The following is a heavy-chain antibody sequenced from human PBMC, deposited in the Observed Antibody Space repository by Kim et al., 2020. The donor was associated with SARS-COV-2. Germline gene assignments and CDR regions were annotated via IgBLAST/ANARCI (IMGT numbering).Heavy chain of an antibody. Sequence: SVKVSCKASGGTFSSYAISWVRQAPGQGLGWMGGIIPIFGTANYAQKFQGRVTITADESTSTAYMELSSLRSEDTAVYYCARATPSVLRGGYFDYWGQGTLVTVSS. CDR2: IIPIFGTA. CDR1: GGTFSSYA. D-gene: IGHD3-10*01. J-gene: IGHJ4*02. CDR3: ARATPSVLRGGYFDY. V-gene: IGHV1-69*13.